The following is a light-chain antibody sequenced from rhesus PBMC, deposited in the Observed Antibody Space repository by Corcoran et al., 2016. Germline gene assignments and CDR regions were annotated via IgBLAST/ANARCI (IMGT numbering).Light chain of an antibody. CDR3: QQYYSDPLT. CDR2: SAS. J-gene: IGKJ4*01. V-gene: IGKV1-46*01. Sequence: DIQMTQSPSSLSASVGDSVTITCRASQSFSSSLAWYQQKPGKSPKLLIYSASSLQSGVPSGFSGRKSGTDFTLTISSRQPEDIASYYCQQYYSDPLTFGGGTKVEIK. CDR1: QSFSSS.